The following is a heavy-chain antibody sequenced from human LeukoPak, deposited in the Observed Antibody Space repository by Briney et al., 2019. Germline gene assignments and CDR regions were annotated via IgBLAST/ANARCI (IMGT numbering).Heavy chain of an antibody. D-gene: IGHD1-26*01. Sequence: PSETLSLTCTVSGGSISSYYWSWIRQPPGKGLEWIGYIYYSGSTNYNPSLKSRVTISVDTSKNQFSLKLSSVTAADTAVYYCARVNGGSYFTAFDIWGQGTMVTVSS. J-gene: IGHJ3*02. CDR3: ARVNGGSYFTAFDI. CDR1: GGSISSYY. CDR2: IYYSGST. V-gene: IGHV4-59*01.